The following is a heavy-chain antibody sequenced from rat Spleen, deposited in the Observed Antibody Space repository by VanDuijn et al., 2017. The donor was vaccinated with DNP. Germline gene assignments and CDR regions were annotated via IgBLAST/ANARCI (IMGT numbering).Heavy chain of an antibody. CDR1: GFSLTSYG. Sequence: QVQLKESGPGLVQPSQTLSLTCTVSGFSLTSYGVSWVRQPPGKGLEWIAAMSSGGGTYYKSVLKSRLSISRDTSKSQVFLKVNSLQTEDIATYYCARGNYGGYDYWGQGVMVTVAS. CDR2: MSSGGGT. CDR3: ARGNYGGYDY. D-gene: IGHD1-11*01. J-gene: IGHJ2*01. V-gene: IGHV2S8*01.